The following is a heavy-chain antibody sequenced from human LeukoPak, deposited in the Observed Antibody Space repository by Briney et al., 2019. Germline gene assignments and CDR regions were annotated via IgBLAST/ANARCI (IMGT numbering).Heavy chain of an antibody. CDR3: ARVDYDFWSGYYSYYYYGMDV. J-gene: IGHJ6*02. CDR1: GFTFSSYA. CDR2: ISYDGSNK. V-gene: IGHV3-30*04. Sequence: GGSLRLSCAASGFTFSSYAMHWVRQAPGKGLEWVAVISYDGSNKYYADSVKGRFTISRDNSKNTLYLQMNSLRAEDTAVYYCARVDYDFWSGYYSYYYYGMDVWGQGTTVTVSS. D-gene: IGHD3-3*01.